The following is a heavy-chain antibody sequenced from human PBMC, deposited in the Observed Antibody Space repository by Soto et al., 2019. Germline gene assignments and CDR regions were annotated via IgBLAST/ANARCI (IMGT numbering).Heavy chain of an antibody. CDR3: ARDWTLVDIVVVVAATSHYGMDV. CDR1: GGTFSSYA. V-gene: IGHV1-69*12. CDR2: ISPIFGTA. Sequence: QVQLVQSGAEVKKPGSSVKVSCKASGGTFSSYAISWVRQAPGQGLEWMGGISPIFGTANYAEKFQGSVTITADESTSTAYMELSSLRSEDTAVYYCARDWTLVDIVVVVAATSHYGMDVWGQGTTVTVSS. D-gene: IGHD2-15*01. J-gene: IGHJ6*02.